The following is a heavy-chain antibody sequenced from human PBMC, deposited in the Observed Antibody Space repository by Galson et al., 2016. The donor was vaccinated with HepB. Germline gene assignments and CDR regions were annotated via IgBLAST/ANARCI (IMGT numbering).Heavy chain of an antibody. Sequence: PALVKPTQTLTLTCTFSGFSFNTNGGVGVGWIRQSPGKALEWLGIIYWDDDKRYSPSLKNRVTITKDTSKNQVVLTMTNMDPVDTGTYYCARRAIGDWPAFDCWGQGALVSVSS. J-gene: IGHJ4*02. V-gene: IGHV2-5*02. CDR1: GFSFNTNGGVG. CDR2: IYWDDDK. CDR3: ARRAIGDWPAFDC. D-gene: IGHD2-21*02.